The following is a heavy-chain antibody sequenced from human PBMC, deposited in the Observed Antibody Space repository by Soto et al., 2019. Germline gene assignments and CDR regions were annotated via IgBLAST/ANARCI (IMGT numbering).Heavy chain of an antibody. J-gene: IGHJ4*02. V-gene: IGHV1-18*01. CDR1: GDTFTNYG. CDR3: ARDRSPYYYDSSGYPHY. Sequence: ASVKVPCKASGDTFTNYGFSWVRQAPGQGLEWTGWISVYSGNTNYAQNVQGKVTMTTDTSTSTAYMELRSLRSDDTAVYYCARDRSPYYYDSSGYPHYWGQGTLVTVSS. CDR2: ISVYSGNT. D-gene: IGHD3-22*01.